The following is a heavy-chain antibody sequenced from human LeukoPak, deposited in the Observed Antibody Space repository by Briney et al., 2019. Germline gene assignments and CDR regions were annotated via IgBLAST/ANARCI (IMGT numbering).Heavy chain of an antibody. CDR2: FYNSGST. D-gene: IGHD6-19*01. CDR3: ASGTHWLAFDY. Sequence: SETLSLTCTVSGGSISSYYWTWIRQPPGKGLEWIGCFYNSGSTTYNPSLQRRVTISVDMSKSQVSLRLGSVAAADTAVYYCASGTHWLAFDYWGQGNLATVSS. CDR1: GGSISSYY. V-gene: IGHV4-59*08. J-gene: IGHJ4*02.